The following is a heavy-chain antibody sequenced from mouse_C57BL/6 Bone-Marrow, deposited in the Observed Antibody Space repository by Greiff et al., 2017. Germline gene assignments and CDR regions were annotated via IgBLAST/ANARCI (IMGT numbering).Heavy chain of an antibody. Sequence: VHVKQSGTVLARPGASVKMSCKTSGYTFTSYWMHWVKQRPGPGLEWIGAIYPGNSDPSYNQTFKGKAKLTAVTSASTAYMELSSLTNEDSAVXYCTRSPSYYYAMDYWGQGTSVTVSS. V-gene: IGHV1-5*01. J-gene: IGHJ4*01. CDR3: TRSPSYYYAMDY. D-gene: IGHD1-2*01. CDR1: GYTFTSYW. CDR2: IYPGNSDP.